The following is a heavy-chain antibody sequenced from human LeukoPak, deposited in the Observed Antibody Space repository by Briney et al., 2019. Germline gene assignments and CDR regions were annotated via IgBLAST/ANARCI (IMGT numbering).Heavy chain of an antibody. D-gene: IGHD3-9*01. V-gene: IGHV4-34*12. CDR2: FFHSGNT. CDR1: GLTFGGFW. CDR3: ARVPGVYYDILTGYGSGWFDP. Sequence: GSLELSCTVSGLTFGGFWMSGSGRAQGRGLGGFGPFFHSGNTYYYPSLWSRVTISVDTSKNQFSLSLRSLTAADTAVYYCARVPGVYYDILTGYGSGWFDPWGQGTLVTVSS. J-gene: IGHJ5*02.